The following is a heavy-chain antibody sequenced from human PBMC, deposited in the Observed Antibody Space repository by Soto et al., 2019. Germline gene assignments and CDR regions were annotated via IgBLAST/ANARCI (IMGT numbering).Heavy chain of an antibody. CDR3: AKVSLPIAVAGTGWYFDL. V-gene: IGHV3-9*01. CDR1: GFTFDDYA. J-gene: IGHJ2*01. Sequence: DVQLVESGGGLVQPGRSLRLSCAASGFTFDDYAMHWVRQAPGKGLEWVSGISWNSGSIGYADSVKGRFTISRDNAKNSLYLQMNSLRAEDTALYYCAKVSLPIAVAGTGWYFDLWGRGTLVTVSS. D-gene: IGHD6-19*01. CDR2: ISWNSGSI.